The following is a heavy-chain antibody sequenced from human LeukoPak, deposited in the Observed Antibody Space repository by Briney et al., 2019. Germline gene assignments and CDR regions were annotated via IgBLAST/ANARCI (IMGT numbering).Heavy chain of an antibody. V-gene: IGHV1-69*06. CDR3: ARGMSDYGDYYYMDV. D-gene: IGHD4-17*01. CDR2: IIPIFGTA. CDR1: GGTFSIYA. J-gene: IGHJ6*03. Sequence: GSSVTVSCKASGGTFSIYAISWVRQAPGQGLEWMGGIIPIFGTANYAQKLQGRVTITADKSTSTAYMELSSLRSEDTAVYYCARGMSDYGDYYYMDVWGKGTTVTVSS.